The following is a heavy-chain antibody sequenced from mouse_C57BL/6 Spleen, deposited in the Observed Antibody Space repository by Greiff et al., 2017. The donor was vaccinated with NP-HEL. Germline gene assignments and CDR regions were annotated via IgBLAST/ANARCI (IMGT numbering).Heavy chain of an antibody. D-gene: IGHD1-1*01. V-gene: IGHV1-82*01. CDR2: IYPGDGDT. CDR3: ARGDYGSSYGNYFDY. J-gene: IGHJ2*01. CDR1: GYAFSSSW. Sequence: VQLQQSGPELVKPGASVKISCKASGYAFSSSWMNWVKQRPGKGLEWIGRIYPGDGDTNYNGKFKGKATLTADKSSSTAYMQLSSLTSEDSAVYFCARGDYGSSYGNYFDYWGQGTTLTVSS.